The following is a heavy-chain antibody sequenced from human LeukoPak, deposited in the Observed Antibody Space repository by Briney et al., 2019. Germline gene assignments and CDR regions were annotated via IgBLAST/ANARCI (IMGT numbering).Heavy chain of an antibody. Sequence: SETLSPTSTLSAGSTTNYYWSWIRQPPGEGMEWIGYIYGSGSTNYNPSLKSRVTISVDTSKNQFSLKLSSVTAADTAVYYCARGRVPAAMRVFDPWGQGTLVTVSS. D-gene: IGHD2-2*01. CDR1: AGSTTNYY. J-gene: IGHJ5*02. V-gene: IGHV4-59*08. CDR3: ARGRVPAAMRVFDP. CDR2: IYGSGST.